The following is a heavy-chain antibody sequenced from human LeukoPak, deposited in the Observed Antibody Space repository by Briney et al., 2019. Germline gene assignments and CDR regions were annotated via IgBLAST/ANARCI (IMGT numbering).Heavy chain of an antibody. Sequence: SETLSLTCTVSGGSISSYYWSWIRQPPGKGLEWIGYIYYSGSTNYNPSLKSRVTISVDTSKNQFPLKLSSVTAADTAVYYCASRDGIAAAAFDIWGQGTMVTVSS. CDR1: GGSISSYY. J-gene: IGHJ3*02. V-gene: IGHV4-59*08. D-gene: IGHD6-13*01. CDR3: ASRDGIAAAAFDI. CDR2: IYYSGST.